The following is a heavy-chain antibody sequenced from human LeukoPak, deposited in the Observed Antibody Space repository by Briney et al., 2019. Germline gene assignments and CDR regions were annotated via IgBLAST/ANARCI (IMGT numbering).Heavy chain of an antibody. Sequence: PSETLSLTCAVYGGSFSGYYWSWIRQPPGKGLEWIGEINHSGSTNYNPSLKSRVTISVDTSKNQFSLKLSSVTAADTAVYYCARGLSRDIVVVPAALSPAGYNWFDPWGQGTLVTVSS. J-gene: IGHJ5*02. V-gene: IGHV4-34*01. CDR1: GGSFSGYY. CDR3: ARGLSRDIVVVPAALSPAGYNWFDP. D-gene: IGHD2-2*01. CDR2: INHSGST.